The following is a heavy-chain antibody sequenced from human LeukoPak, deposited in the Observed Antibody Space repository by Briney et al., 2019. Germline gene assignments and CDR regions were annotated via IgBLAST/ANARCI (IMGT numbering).Heavy chain of an antibody. Sequence: ASVKVSCKASGGTFSSYAISWVRQATGQGLEWMGWMNPNSGNTGYAQKFQGRVTMTRNTSISTAYMELSSLRSEDTAVYYCARVSTGGMDVWGQGTTVTVSS. CDR3: ARVSTGGMDV. CDR1: GGTFSSYA. CDR2: MNPNSGNT. V-gene: IGHV1-8*02. J-gene: IGHJ6*02. D-gene: IGHD4-11*01.